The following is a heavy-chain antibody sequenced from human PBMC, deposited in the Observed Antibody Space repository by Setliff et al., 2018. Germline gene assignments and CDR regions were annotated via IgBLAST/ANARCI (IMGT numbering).Heavy chain of an antibody. D-gene: IGHD6-13*01. CDR3: AKDNAYSSSWYYYYYMDV. V-gene: IGHV3-23*01. CDR1: GFTFSSYA. J-gene: IGHJ6*03. CDR2: ISGSGGRT. Sequence: GGSLRLSCAASGFTFSSYAMSWVRQAPGKGLEWVSAISGSGGRTYYADSVKGRFTISRDNSKNTLYLQMNSLRAEDTAVYYCAKDNAYSSSWYYYYYMDVWGKGTTVTSP.